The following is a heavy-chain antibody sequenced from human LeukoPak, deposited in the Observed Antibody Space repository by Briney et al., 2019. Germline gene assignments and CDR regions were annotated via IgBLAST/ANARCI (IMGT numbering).Heavy chain of an antibody. J-gene: IGHJ6*02. D-gene: IGHD3-3*01. CDR2: IYSGGST. Sequence: HPGGSLRLSCAASGFTVSSNYMSWVRRAPGKGLEWVSVIYSGGSTYYADSVKGRFTISRDNSKNTLYLQMNSLRAEDTAVYYCARDGPHYDLDYYYGMDVWGQGTTVTVSS. CDR1: GFTVSSNY. CDR3: ARDGPHYDLDYYYGMDV. V-gene: IGHV3-53*01.